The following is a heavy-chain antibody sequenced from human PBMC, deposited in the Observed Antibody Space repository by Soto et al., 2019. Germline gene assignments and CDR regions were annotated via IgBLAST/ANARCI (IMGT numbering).Heavy chain of an antibody. J-gene: IGHJ4*02. CDR1: GYTFNIYW. Sequence: EVQLVQSGAEVKKPGESLKISCKGSGYTFNIYWIAWVRQMPGKGLEWMGVIYPVDSDTRYSPSFQGQVTISVDKSINTAYLQWSSLQASDTAIYYCARQDGDVLFYFDYWGQGTPVTVSS. V-gene: IGHV5-51*03. CDR3: ARQDGDVLFYFDY. D-gene: IGHD4-17*01. CDR2: IYPVDSDT.